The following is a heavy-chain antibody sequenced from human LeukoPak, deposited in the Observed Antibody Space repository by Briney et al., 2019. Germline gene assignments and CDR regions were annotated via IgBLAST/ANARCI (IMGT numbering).Heavy chain of an antibody. V-gene: IGHV4-34*11. CDR1: GGSFSGYY. Sequence: SETLSLTCAVYGGSFSGYYWSWIRQPPGKGLEWIGYIYYSGSTYYNPSLKSRATISVDTSKNQFSLQLSSVTAADTAVYFCARVPPYNSGYGGFDYWGQGTLVTVSS. J-gene: IGHJ4*02. D-gene: IGHD5-18*01. CDR2: IYYSGST. CDR3: ARVPPYNSGYGGFDY.